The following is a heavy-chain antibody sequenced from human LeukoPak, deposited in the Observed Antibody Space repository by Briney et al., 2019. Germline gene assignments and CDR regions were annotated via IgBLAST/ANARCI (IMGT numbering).Heavy chain of an antibody. D-gene: IGHD3-10*01. V-gene: IGHV4-59*12. CDR1: GGSISSYY. CDR2: IYYSGST. J-gene: IGHJ4*02. CDR3: AREGLLTMVRGVHWGYFDY. Sequence: PSETLSLTCTVSGGSISSYYWSWIRQPPGRGLEWIGYIYYSGSTNYNPSLKSRVTISVDKSKNQFSLKLSSVTAADTAVYYCAREGLLTMVRGVHWGYFDYWGQGTLVTVSS.